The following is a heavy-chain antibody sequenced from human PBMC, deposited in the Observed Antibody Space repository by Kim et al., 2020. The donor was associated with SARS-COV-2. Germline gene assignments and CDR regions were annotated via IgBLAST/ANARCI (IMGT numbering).Heavy chain of an antibody. V-gene: IGHV3-74*01. CDR3: SRDTFGPEDS. CDR2: T. Sequence: TDYADSVKGRFTISKDSAKNMLFLHMNSLTVEDTAVYFCSRDTFGPEDSWGQGTLVTFSS. D-gene: IGHD3-3*01. J-gene: IGHJ5*01.